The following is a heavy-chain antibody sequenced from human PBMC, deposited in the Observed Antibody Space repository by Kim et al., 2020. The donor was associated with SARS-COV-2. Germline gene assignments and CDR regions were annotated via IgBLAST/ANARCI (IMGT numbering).Heavy chain of an antibody. CDR1: GDSVSSNSAA. CDR2: TYYRSKWYN. D-gene: IGHD6-13*01. V-gene: IGHV6-1*01. CDR3: ARDDIAAAGDGYYYYGMDV. J-gene: IGHJ6*02. Sequence: SQTLSLTCAISGDSVSSNSAAWNWIRQSPSRGLEWLGRTYYRSKWYNDYAVSVKSRITINPDTSKNQFSLQLNSVTPEDTAVYYCARDDIAAAGDGYYYYGMDVWGQGTTVTVSS.